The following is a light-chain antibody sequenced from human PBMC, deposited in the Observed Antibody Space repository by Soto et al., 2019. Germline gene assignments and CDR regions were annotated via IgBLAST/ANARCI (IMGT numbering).Light chain of an antibody. Sequence: QSALTQPASVSGSPGQSITISCTGTSSDVGGYNHVSWYQQHPGKAPKLIIYEVRNRPSGFSNRLSGSKSGNTASLTISGLQADDEADYYCCSYTSSSIRVFGGGTKLTVL. V-gene: IGLV2-14*01. CDR2: EVR. CDR1: SSDVGGYNH. J-gene: IGLJ3*02. CDR3: CSYTSSSIRV.